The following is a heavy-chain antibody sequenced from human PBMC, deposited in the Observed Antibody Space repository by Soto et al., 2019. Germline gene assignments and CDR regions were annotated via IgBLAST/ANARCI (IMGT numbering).Heavy chain of an antibody. D-gene: IGHD3-16*02. V-gene: IGHV3-23*01. CDR3: AKGGPNDYIWGSYRFTLIDY. J-gene: IGHJ4*02. CDR2: ISGSGGST. Sequence: EVQLLESGGGLVQPGGSLRLSCAASGFTFSSYAMSWVRQAPGKGLEWVSAISGSGGSTYYADSVQGRFPISRDNSKNTLYLQMNSLRAEDTAVYYCAKGGPNDYIWGSYRFTLIDYWGQGTLGTVSS. CDR1: GFTFSSYA.